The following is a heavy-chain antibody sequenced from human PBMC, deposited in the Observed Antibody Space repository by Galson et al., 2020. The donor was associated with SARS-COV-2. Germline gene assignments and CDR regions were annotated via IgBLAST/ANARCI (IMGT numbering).Heavy chain of an antibody. J-gene: IGHJ5*02. Sequence: SETLSLTCTVSGGSITTIHYYWAWIRQPPGQGLEWIGSIYYSGTNFFYNPSLKSRVTIAVDTSKNQFSLKLTSVTVADSAVYYCARMALHPNWFDPWGQGTLVTVSS. CDR1: GGSITTIHYY. CDR3: ARMALHPNWFDP. CDR2: IYYSGTNF. D-gene: IGHD4-4*01. V-gene: IGHV4-39*07.